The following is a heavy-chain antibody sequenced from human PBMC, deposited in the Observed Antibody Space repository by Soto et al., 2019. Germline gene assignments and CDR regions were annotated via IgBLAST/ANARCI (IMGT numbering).Heavy chain of an antibody. CDR1: GGSISSSSYY. V-gene: IGHV4-39*01. CDR3: ARRRNSGYDLFFDY. D-gene: IGHD5-12*01. CDR2: IYYSGST. Sequence: QLQLQESGPGLVKPSETLSLTCTVSGGSISSSSYYWGWIRQPPGKGLEWIGSIYYSGSTYYNPSLKSRVTISVDTSKNQFSLKLSSVTAADTAVYYCARRRNSGYDLFFDYWGQGTLVTVSS. J-gene: IGHJ4*02.